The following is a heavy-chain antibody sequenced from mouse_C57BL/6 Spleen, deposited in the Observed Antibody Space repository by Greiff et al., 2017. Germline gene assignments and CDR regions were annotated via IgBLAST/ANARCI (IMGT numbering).Heavy chain of an antibody. CDR3: ARVIYYGNLAWFAY. Sequence: EVKLMESGRDLVKPGGSLKLSCAASGFTFSSYGMSWVRQTPDKRLEWVATISSGGSYTYYPDSVKGRFTISRDNAKNTLYLQMSSLKSEDTAMYYCARVIYYGNLAWFAYWGQGTLVTVSA. V-gene: IGHV5-6*01. J-gene: IGHJ3*01. CDR2: ISSGGSYT. D-gene: IGHD2-1*01. CDR1: GFTFSSYG.